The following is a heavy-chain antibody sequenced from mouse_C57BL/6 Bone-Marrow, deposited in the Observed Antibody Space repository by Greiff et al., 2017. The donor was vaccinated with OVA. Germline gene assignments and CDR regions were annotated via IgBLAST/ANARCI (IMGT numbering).Heavy chain of an antibody. J-gene: IGHJ3*01. CDR3: ARQGWLLPFAY. V-gene: IGHV5-6*01. CDR1: GFTFSSYG. CDR2: ISSGGSYT. D-gene: IGHD2-3*01. Sequence: DVQLVESGGDLVKPGGSLKLSCAASGFTFSSYGMSWVRQTPDKRLEWVATISSGGSYTYYPDSVKGRFTISRDNAKNTLYLQMSSLKSEDTAMYYCARQGWLLPFAYWGQGTLVTVSA.